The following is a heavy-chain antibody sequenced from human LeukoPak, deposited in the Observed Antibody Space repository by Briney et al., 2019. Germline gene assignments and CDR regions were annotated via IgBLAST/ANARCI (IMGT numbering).Heavy chain of an antibody. D-gene: IGHD2-2*01. Sequence: GGSLRLSCAASGFTVSSNYMSWVRQAPGKGLEWVSVIYSGGSTYYADSVKGRFTISRDNSKNTLYLQTNSLRAEDTAVYYCARLVPAAMVYFDYWGQGTLVTVSS. CDR1: GFTVSSNY. CDR2: IYSGGST. CDR3: ARLVPAAMVYFDY. V-gene: IGHV3-53*01. J-gene: IGHJ4*02.